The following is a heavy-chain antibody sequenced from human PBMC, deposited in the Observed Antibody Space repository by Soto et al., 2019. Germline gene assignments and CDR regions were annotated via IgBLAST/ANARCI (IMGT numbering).Heavy chain of an antibody. CDR3: ARGNGGDFGWFDP. J-gene: IGHJ5*02. D-gene: IGHD2-21*02. CDR2: IYSGGST. V-gene: IGHV3-53*01. Sequence: EVQLVESGGGLIQPGGSLRLSCAASGFTVSSNYMSWVRQAPGKGLEWDSVIYSGGSTYYADSVKGRFTISRDNSKNTLYLQMNSLSAEDTAVYYCARGNGGDFGWFDPWGQGSLVTVSS. CDR1: GFTVSSNY.